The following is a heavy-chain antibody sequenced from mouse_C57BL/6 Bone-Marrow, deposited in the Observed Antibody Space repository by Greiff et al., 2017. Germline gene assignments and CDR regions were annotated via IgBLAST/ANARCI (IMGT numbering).Heavy chain of an antibody. CDR1: GYTFTSYW. J-gene: IGHJ1*03. Sequence: QVQLQQSGAELVMPGASVKLSCKASGYTFTSYWMHWVKQRPGQGLEWIGEIDPSDSYTNYNQKFKGKSTLTVDKSSSTAYMQLSSLTSEDSAVYYCARNNCVCGYCDVWGTGTTVTVSS. V-gene: IGHV1-69*01. CDR3: ARNNCVCGYCDV. D-gene: IGHD1-3*01. CDR2: IDPSDSYT.